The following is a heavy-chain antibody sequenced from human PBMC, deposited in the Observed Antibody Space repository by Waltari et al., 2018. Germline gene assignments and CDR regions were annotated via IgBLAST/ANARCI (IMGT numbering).Heavy chain of an antibody. CDR1: GFTFGRSC. D-gene: IGHD3-22*01. CDR2: MSYDGNTK. J-gene: IGHJ4*02. CDR3: GKDLLSVVMAVEN. Sequence: QVQLVESGGSVVQPGKSLPLACEGSGFTFGRSCMHGVRQAPGQGREGVAWMSYDGNTKHYAESVSGRFIISRDKSKNTLHLEMNSLRGEDTAIYFCGKDLLSVVMAVENWGQGTLVTVSS. V-gene: IGHV3-30*18.